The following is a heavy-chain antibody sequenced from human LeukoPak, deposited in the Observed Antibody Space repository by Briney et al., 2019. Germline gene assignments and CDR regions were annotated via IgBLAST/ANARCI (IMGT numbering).Heavy chain of an antibody. CDR1: GGSISSYY. J-gene: IGHJ4*02. D-gene: IGHD3-16*01. V-gene: IGHV4-59*01. Sequence: SETLSLTCTVSGGSISSYYWCWIRQPPGKGLEWIGYIYYSGSTNYNPSLKSRVTISVDTSKNQFSLKLSSVTAADTAVYYCARDPTEGEYFGYWGQGTLVTVSS. CDR3: ARDPTEGEYFGY. CDR2: IYYSGST.